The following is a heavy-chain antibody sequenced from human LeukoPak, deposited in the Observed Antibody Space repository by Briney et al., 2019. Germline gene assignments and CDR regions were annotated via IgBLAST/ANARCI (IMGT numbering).Heavy chain of an antibody. CDR3: ARIAAAGTDYYDSSGYYSHYFDY. CDR2: IYHSGST. V-gene: IGHV4-38-2*02. CDR1: GYSISSGYY. Sequence: PSETLSLTCTVSGYSISSGYYWGWIRQPPGKGLEWIGSIYHSGSTYYNPSLKSRVTISVDTSKNQFSLKLSSVIAADTAVYYCARIAAAGTDYYDSSGYYSHYFDYWGQGTLVTVSS. J-gene: IGHJ4*02. D-gene: IGHD3-22*01.